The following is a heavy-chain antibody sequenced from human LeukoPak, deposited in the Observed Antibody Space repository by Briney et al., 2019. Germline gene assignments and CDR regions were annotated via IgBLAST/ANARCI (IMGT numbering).Heavy chain of an antibody. CDR3: ARVSWPGRGSRFDP. CDR2: IYYSGST. V-gene: IGHV4-39*07. D-gene: IGHD3-16*01. CDR1: GGSISSSSYY. Sequence: SETLSLTCTASGGSISSSSYYWGWIRQPPGKGLEWIGSIYYSGSTYYNPSLKSRVTISVDTSKNQFSLKLNSVSAADTAVYYCARVSWPGRGSRFDPWGQGTLVTVSS. J-gene: IGHJ5*02.